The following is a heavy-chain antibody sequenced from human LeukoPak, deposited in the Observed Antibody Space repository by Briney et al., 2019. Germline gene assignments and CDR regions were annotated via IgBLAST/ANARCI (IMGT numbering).Heavy chain of an antibody. J-gene: IGHJ4*02. V-gene: IGHV3-30*18. CDR1: GFTFSSYG. Sequence: GGSLRLSCAASGFTFSSYGMHWVRQAPGKGLEWVAVISYDGSNKYFADSVKGRFTISRDNSKNTLYLQMNSLRAEDTAVYYCAKDTASGWNYWGQGTLVTVSS. D-gene: IGHD6-19*01. CDR2: ISYDGSNK. CDR3: AKDTASGWNY.